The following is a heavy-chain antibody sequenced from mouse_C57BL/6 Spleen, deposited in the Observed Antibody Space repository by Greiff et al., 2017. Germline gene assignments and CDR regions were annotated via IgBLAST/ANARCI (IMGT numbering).Heavy chain of an antibody. CDR3: AREGDYGPFAY. V-gene: IGHV5-17*01. D-gene: IGHD2-4*01. CDR2: ISSGSSTI. J-gene: IGHJ3*01. CDR1: GFTFSDYG. Sequence: EVQLVESGGGLVKPGGSLKLSCAASGFTFSDYGMHWVRQAPEKGLEWVAYISSGSSTIYYADTVKGRFTISRDNAKNTLFLQMTSLRSEDTAMYYCAREGDYGPFAYWGQGTLVTVSA.